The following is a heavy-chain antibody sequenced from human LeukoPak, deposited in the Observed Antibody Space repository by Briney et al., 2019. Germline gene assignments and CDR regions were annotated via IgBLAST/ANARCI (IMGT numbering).Heavy chain of an antibody. V-gene: IGHV1-69*05. CDR1: GGTFSSYA. CDR2: IIPIFGTA. CDR3: ARGSGSYYGGPFDY. Sequence: RASVKVSCKASGGTFSSYAISWVRQAPGQGLEWMGGIIPIFGTANYAQKFQGRVTITTDEPTSTAYMELSSLRSEDTAVYYCARGSGSYYGGPFDYWGQGTLVTVSS. J-gene: IGHJ4*02. D-gene: IGHD1-26*01.